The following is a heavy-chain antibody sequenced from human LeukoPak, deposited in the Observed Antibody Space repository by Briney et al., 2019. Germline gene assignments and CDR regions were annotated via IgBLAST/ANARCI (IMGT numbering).Heavy chain of an antibody. CDR2: ISSSSTTI. V-gene: IGHV3-48*01. J-gene: IGHJ4*02. D-gene: IGHD4-17*01. CDR1: GFTFTSYS. Sequence: PGGSLRLSCAASGFTFTSYSMNWVRQAPGKGLEWVSYISSSSTTIYYADSVKGRFTISRDNSKNTLYLQMNSLRAEDTAVYYCAKSPMRTVTTNYFDYWGLGTLVTVSS. CDR3: AKSPMRTVTTNYFDY.